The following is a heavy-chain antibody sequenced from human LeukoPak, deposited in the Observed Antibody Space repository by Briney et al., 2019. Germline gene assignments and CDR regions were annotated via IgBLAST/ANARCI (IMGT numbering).Heavy chain of an antibody. CDR2: IKSKTDGGTT. CDR1: GFTFSNAW. D-gene: IGHD3-16*02. J-gene: IGHJ4*02. Sequence: GGSLRLSCAASGFTFSNAWMNWVRQAPGEGLGWVCRIKSKTDGGTTDYAAPVKGRFTISRDDTKNTLYLQMNSVKTENTAVYYCTTGIMTYDYVWGSYRYSEDFDYWGQGTLVTVSS. V-gene: IGHV3-15*07. CDR3: TTGIMTYDYVWGSYRYSEDFDY.